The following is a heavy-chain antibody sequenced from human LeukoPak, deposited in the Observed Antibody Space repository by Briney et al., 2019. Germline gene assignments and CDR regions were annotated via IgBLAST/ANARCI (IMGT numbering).Heavy chain of an antibody. V-gene: IGHV3-7*04. CDR2: IKQDGSEK. Sequence: GGSLRLSCAASGFTFSSHWMSWVRQAPGKGLEWVANIKQDGSEKYYVDSVKGRFTISRDNAKNSLYLQMNSLRAEDTAVYYGARSQLGAFDIWGQGTMVTVSS. CDR3: ARSQLGAFDI. CDR1: GFTFSSHW. D-gene: IGHD2-2*01. J-gene: IGHJ3*02.